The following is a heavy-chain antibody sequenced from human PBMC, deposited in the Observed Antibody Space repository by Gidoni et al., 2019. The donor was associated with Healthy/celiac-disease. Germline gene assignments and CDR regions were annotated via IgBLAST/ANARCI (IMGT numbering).Heavy chain of an antibody. J-gene: IGHJ6*02. D-gene: IGHD6-19*01. CDR1: VGSTSSYY. Sequence: VQLQGPGPGLVKPSATLSLTCTVRVGSTSSYYWSWIRQPPGKGLEWIGYIYYSGCNNYNPSLKSRVTISVDTSKNQFSLKLSSVTAADTAVYYCARASPVAVAGIVTYGMDVWGQGTTVTVSS. V-gene: IGHV4-59*01. CDR2: IYYSGCN. CDR3: ARASPVAVAGIVTYGMDV.